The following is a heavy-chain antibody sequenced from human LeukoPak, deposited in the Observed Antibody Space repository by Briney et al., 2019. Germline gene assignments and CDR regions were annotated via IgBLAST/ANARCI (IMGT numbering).Heavy chain of an antibody. Sequence: PSETLSLTCTVSGGSISSYYWSWIRQPPGKGLEWIGYIYTSGSTYYNPSLKSRVTISVDTSKNQFSLKLSSVTAADMAVYYCARGDRYYYYYYMDVWGKGTTVTVSS. J-gene: IGHJ6*03. V-gene: IGHV4-4*09. CDR1: GGSISSYY. D-gene: IGHD1-14*01. CDR3: ARGDRYYYYYYMDV. CDR2: IYTSGST.